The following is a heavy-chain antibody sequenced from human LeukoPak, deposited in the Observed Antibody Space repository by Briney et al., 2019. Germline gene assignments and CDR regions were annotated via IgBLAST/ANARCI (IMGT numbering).Heavy chain of an antibody. CDR3: ARPGSWWFDP. D-gene: IGHD3-10*01. J-gene: IGHJ5*02. CDR1: GYTFTDYY. CDR2: MNPNSAGT. V-gene: IGHV1-2*02. Sequence: ASVKVSCKASGYTFTDYYIHWVRQAPGQGLEWMGWMNPNSAGTNSAQKFQGRVTMTSDTSISTAYVELSSLRSDDTAVYYCARPGSWWFDPWGQGTLVTVSS.